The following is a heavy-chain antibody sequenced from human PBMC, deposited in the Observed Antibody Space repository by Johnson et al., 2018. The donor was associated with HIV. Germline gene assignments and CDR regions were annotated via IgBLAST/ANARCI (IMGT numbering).Heavy chain of an antibody. Sequence: QMQLVESGGGVVQPGRSLRLSCAASRFTFSSYAMHWVRQAPGKGLEWVALISYDGSNKYYADSVKGRFTIYRDNSKNTLYLQMNSLRAEDTAVYYCARVRSSSSFDAFDIWGQGTMVTVSS. CDR2: ISYDGSNK. V-gene: IGHV3-30*04. CDR3: ARVRSSSSFDAFDI. CDR1: RFTFSSYA. D-gene: IGHD6-6*01. J-gene: IGHJ3*02.